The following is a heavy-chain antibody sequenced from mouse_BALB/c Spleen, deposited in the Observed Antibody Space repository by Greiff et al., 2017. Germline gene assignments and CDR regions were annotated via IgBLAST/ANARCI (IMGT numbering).Heavy chain of an antibody. CDR1: GYTFTSYW. D-gene: IGHD3-1*01. V-gene: IGHV1S132*01. Sequence: QVQLQQSGAELVKPGASVKLSCKTSGYTFTSYWIQWVKQRPGQGLGWIGEIFPGTGTTYYNEKFKGKATLTIDTSSSTAYMQLSSLTSEDSAVYFCARSRQLGDYYAMDYWGQGTSVTVSS. J-gene: IGHJ4*01. CDR3: ARSRQLGDYYAMDY. CDR2: IFPGTGTT.